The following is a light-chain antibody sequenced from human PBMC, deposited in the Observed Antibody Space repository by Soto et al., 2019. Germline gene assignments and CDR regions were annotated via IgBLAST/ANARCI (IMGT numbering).Light chain of an antibody. CDR1: SSNIGSHT. CDR3: AAWDDRLNGWL. V-gene: IGLV1-44*01. Sequence: QSVLTQPPSASATPGQRVTISCSGSSSNIGSHTVNWYQQFPGTAPKLLIYSNNLRPSGVPDRVSGSKSGTSGSLAISGLQSEDEADYYCAAWDDRLNGWLFGGGTKLTVL. CDR2: SNN. J-gene: IGLJ3*02.